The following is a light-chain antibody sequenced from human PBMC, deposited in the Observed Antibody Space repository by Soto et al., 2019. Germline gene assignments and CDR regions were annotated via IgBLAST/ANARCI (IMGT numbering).Light chain of an antibody. Sequence: EIVLTQSPGTLYLSPGQGATVSCRVSQSINSKSLVWYQRKFGQAPRLLIYNTASRATGIPDRFSGSGSGTDFTLSISRLEPEDFAGYYCQHDGGSFIFGPGTKGDFK. V-gene: IGKV3-20*01. CDR1: QSINSKS. J-gene: IGKJ3*01. CDR3: QHDGGSFI. CDR2: NTA.